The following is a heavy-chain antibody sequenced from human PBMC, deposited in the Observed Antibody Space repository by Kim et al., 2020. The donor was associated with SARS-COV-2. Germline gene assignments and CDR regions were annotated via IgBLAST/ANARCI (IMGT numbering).Heavy chain of an antibody. Sequence: SVKVSCKASGGTFSSYAISLVRQAPGQGLEWMGGIIPIFGTANYAQKFQGRVTITADESTSTAYMELSSLRSEDTAVYYCARGEDTAMGREDAFDIWGQGTMVTVSS. D-gene: IGHD5-18*01. V-gene: IGHV1-69*13. J-gene: IGHJ3*02. CDR1: GGTFSSYA. CDR2: IIPIFGTA. CDR3: ARGEDTAMGREDAFDI.